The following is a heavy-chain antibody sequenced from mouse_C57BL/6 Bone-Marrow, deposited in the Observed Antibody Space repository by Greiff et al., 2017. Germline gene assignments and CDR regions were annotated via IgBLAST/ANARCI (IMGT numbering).Heavy chain of an antibody. Sequence: EVQRVESGGDLVKPGGSLKLSCAASGFTFSSYGMSWVRQTPDKRLEWVATISSGGSYTYYPDSVKGRFTISRDNAKNTLYLQMSSLKSEDTAMYYCARHRGYDYDPFAYWGQGTLVTVSA. CDR1: GFTFSSYG. CDR2: ISSGGSYT. J-gene: IGHJ3*01. V-gene: IGHV5-6*01. D-gene: IGHD2-4*01. CDR3: ARHRGYDYDPFAY.